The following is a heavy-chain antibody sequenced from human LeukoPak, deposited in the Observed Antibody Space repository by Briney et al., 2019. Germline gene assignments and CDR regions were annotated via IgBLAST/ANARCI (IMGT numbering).Heavy chain of an antibody. CDR3: GRRVPNWYFDL. CDR2: IYYSGST. V-gene: IGHV4-59*08. CDR1: GGSISSYY. J-gene: IGHJ2*01. Sequence: SETLSLTCTVSGGSISSYYWSWIRQPPGKGLEWIGYIYYSGSTNYNPSLKSRVTISVDTSKNQFSLELSSVTAADTAVYYCGRRVPNWYFDLWGRGTLVTVSS.